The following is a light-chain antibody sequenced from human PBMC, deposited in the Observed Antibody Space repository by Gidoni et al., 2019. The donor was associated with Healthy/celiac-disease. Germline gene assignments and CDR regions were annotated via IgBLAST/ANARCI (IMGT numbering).Light chain of an antibody. CDR1: QSVSSY. V-gene: IGKV3-11*01. CDR3: QQRSNWPPGT. Sequence: EIVLTQPPATLSLSPGERATLSCRASQSVSSYLAWYQQKPGQAPRLLTYDASNRATGIPARFSGSGSGTDFTLTISSLEPEDFAVYYCQQRSNWPPGTFGGGTKVEIK. CDR2: DAS. J-gene: IGKJ4*01.